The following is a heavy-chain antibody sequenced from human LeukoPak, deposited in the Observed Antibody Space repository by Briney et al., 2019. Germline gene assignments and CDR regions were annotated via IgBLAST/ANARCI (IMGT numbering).Heavy chain of an antibody. CDR1: GFTFSSYS. D-gene: IGHD3-22*01. CDR2: ISSSSSTI. CDR3: ARDNDRYYYDSSGSAR. J-gene: IGHJ4*02. Sequence: PGGSLRLSCAASGFTFSSYSMNWVRQAPGKGLEWVSYISSSSSTIYYADSVKGRFTISRDNAKNSLYLQMNSLRAEDTAVYYCARDNDRYYYDSSGSARWGQGTPVTVSS. V-gene: IGHV3-48*04.